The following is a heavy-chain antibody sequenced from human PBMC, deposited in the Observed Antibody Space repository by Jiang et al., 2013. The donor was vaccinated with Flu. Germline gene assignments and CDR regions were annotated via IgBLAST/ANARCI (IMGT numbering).Heavy chain of an antibody. CDR2: ISAYNGNT. J-gene: IGHJ4*02. D-gene: IGHD2-2*01. Sequence: PGASVKVSCKAFWLHLLPAMVSAGVRQAPGQGLEWMGWISAYNGNTNYAQKLQGRVTMTTDTSTSTAYMELRSLRSDDTAVYYCARDPRAASAWDCSSTSCYAEYWGQGTLVTVSS. V-gene: IGHV1-18*01. CDR1: LHLLPAMV. CDR3: ARDPRAASAWDCSSTSCYAEY.